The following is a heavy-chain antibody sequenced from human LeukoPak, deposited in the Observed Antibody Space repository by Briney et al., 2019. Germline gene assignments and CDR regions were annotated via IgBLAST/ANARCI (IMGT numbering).Heavy chain of an antibody. J-gene: IGHJ5*02. CDR3: ERQVTVEMATIIRFDP. V-gene: IGHV4-39*01. D-gene: IGHD5-24*01. Sequence: SETLSLTCTVSGGSISSSSYYWGWIRQPPGKGLEWIGSSYYSGSTYYNPSLKSRVTISVDKSKNQLSLKLSSVTAADTAVYYCERQVTVEMATIIRFDPWGQGTLVTVSS. CDR2: SYYSGST. CDR1: GGSISSSSYY.